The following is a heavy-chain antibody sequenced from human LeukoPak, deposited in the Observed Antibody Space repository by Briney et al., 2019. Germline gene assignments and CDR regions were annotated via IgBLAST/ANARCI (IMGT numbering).Heavy chain of an antibody. V-gene: IGHV3-30*04. CDR2: ISYDGSNK. Sequence: GGSLRPSCAASGFTFSSYAMHWVRQAPGKGLEWVAVISYDGSNKYYADSVKGRFTTSRDNSKNTLYLQMNGLRAEDTAVYYCAKDSAKKYDDYWGQGTLVTVSS. CDR1: GFTFSSYA. J-gene: IGHJ4*02. D-gene: IGHD2/OR15-2a*01. CDR3: AKDSAKKYDDY.